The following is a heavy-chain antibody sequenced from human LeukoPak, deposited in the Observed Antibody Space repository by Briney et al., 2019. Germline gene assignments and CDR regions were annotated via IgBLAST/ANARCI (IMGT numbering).Heavy chain of an antibody. CDR1: GFTFNNAW. Sequence: GGSLRLSCAASGFTFNNAWMSWVRQAPGMGLEWVGQIRSKTDDGTADYAAPVRGRFIISRDDSKNMLYLQLNSLKIEDTALYFCTANYYWTAGSSSRKINFDYWGQGTLVTVSS. CDR2: IRSKTDDGTA. CDR3: TANYYWTAGSSSRKINFDY. D-gene: IGHD3-10*01. J-gene: IGHJ4*02. V-gene: IGHV3-15*01.